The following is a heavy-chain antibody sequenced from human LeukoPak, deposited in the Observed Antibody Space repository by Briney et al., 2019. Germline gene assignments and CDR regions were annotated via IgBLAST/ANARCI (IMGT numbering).Heavy chain of an antibody. CDR3: ARVSRALFDY. V-gene: IGHV4-4*07. CDR1: GVSIGSYY. Sequence: PSETLSLACTVSGVSIGSYYWSWIRQPAGKGLEWIGRVYTSGGTGYNPSLKSRVTMSADTSKNQFSLKLSSVTAADTAVYYCARVSRALFDYWGQGTLVTVSS. J-gene: IGHJ4*02. CDR2: VYTSGGT.